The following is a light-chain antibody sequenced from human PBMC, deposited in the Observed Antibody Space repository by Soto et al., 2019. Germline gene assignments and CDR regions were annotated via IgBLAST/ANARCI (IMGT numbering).Light chain of an antibody. CDR1: QSVSSN. Sequence: EKVMTQSPATLSVSPGERATLSCRASQSVSSNLAWYQQKPGQAPRLLIYGASSRATDIPGRFSGSGSGTEFTLTISSLQSEDFAVYYCQQYDNWPITFGQGTRLEI. CDR2: GAS. CDR3: QQYDNWPIT. J-gene: IGKJ5*01. V-gene: IGKV3-15*01.